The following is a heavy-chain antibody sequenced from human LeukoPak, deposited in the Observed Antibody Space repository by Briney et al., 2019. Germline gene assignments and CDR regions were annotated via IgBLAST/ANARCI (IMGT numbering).Heavy chain of an antibody. CDR1: GFTFSSYA. CDR3: AKDRGSSGWHRPLDY. V-gene: IGHV3-30*14. CDR2: ISYDGSNK. D-gene: IGHD6-19*01. J-gene: IGHJ4*02. Sequence: GGSLRLSCAAPGFTFSSYAMHWVRQAPGKGLEWVAVISYDGSNKYYADSVKGRFTISRDNPKNTLYLQMNSLRTEDTAVYYCAKDRGSSGWHRPLDYWGQGALVTVSS.